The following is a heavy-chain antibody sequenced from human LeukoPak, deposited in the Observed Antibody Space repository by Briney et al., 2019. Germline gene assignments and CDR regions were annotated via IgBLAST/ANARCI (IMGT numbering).Heavy chain of an antibody. CDR3: ARGRFCSGGSCYYDYYYYMDV. CDR2: INHSGST. J-gene: IGHJ6*03. Sequence: SETLSLTCTVSAGSISNYYWSWIRQPPGKGLEWIGEINHSGSTNYNPSLKSRVTISVDTSKNQFSLKLSSVTAADTAVYYCARGRFCSGGSCYYDYYYYMDVWGKGTTVTVSS. D-gene: IGHD2-15*01. CDR1: AGSISNYY. V-gene: IGHV4-34*01.